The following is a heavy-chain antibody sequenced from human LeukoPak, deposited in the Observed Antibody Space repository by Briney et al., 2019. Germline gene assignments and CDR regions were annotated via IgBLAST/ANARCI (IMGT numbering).Heavy chain of an antibody. CDR1: GFTFSSYS. CDR2: ISSSSSTI. D-gene: IGHD7-27*01. CDR3: AREGLELGFDY. V-gene: IGHV3-48*01. J-gene: IGHJ4*02. Sequence: GSLRLSCAASGFTFSSYSMNWVRQAPGKGLEWVSYISSSSSTIYYADSVKGRFTISRDNAKNSLYLQMNSLRAEDTAVYYCAREGLELGFDYWGQGTLVTVSS.